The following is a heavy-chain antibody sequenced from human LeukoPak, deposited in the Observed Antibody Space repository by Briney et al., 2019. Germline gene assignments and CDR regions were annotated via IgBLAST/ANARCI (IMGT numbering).Heavy chain of an antibody. Sequence: PGGSLRLSCAASGFTFSGHGMHWVRQAPGKGLEWVSFLRRDGSDKQYADSVKGRFTISRDNSKNSLYLQMNSLRAEDTAVYYCARLVGYCSSTSCYGGYYFDYWGQGTLVTVSS. CDR2: LRRDGSDK. J-gene: IGHJ4*02. CDR1: GFTFSGHG. D-gene: IGHD2-2*01. CDR3: ARLVGYCSSTSCYGGYYFDY. V-gene: IGHV3-30*02.